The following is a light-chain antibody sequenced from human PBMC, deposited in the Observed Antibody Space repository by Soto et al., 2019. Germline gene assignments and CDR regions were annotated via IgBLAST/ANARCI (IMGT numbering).Light chain of an antibody. CDR3: CGYAGSHNYV. V-gene: IGLV2-23*02. CDR1: SSDVGTYIL. CDR2: EVN. Sequence: QSVLTQPASVSGSPGQSITISCTGTSSDVGTYILVSWYQQHPGNAPQLMIYEVNKRPSGVSDRFSGSKSGNTASLTISGLQAEDEADYYCCGYAGSHNYVFGNGTKLTVL. J-gene: IGLJ1*01.